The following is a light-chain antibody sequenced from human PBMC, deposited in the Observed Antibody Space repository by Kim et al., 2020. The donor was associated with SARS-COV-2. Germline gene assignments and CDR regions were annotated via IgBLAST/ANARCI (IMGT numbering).Light chain of an antibody. J-gene: IGLJ2*01. CDR1: SLRSYY. CDR3: QSLDSGCNVV. Sequence: SSELTQDTAVSVALGQTVRITCQGDSLRSYYATWYQQKPRQAPLLVIFGRNNRPSGIPDRFSGSTSGNTASLTISGAQAEDEADFYCQSLDSGCNVVFGGGTKLTVL. V-gene: IGLV3-19*01. CDR2: GRN.